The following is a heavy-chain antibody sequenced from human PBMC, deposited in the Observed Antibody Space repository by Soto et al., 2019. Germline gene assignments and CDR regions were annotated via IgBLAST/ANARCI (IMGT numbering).Heavy chain of an antibody. D-gene: IGHD3-10*01. J-gene: IGHJ4*02. CDR2: INPFDGSR. CDR1: GYIFTSYY. CDR3: SRVDPGETSPFDH. V-gene: IGHV1-46*03. Sequence: QVQLVQSGAEVKKPGASVKVSCKASGYIFTSYYIHWVRQAPGQGLEWMGWINPFDGSRMFAQSFQGRVTMTRDTSTSTVYREVSSLRSEDTAVYYCSRVDPGETSPFDHWGQGTLFTVSS.